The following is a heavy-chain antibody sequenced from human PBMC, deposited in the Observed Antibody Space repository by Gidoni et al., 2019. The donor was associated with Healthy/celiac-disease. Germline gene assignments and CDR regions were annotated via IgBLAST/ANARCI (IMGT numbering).Heavy chain of an antibody. D-gene: IGHD3-22*01. CDR1: GFTFSSYG. J-gene: IGHJ3*02. Sequence: QVQLVESGGGVVQPGGSLRLSCAASGFTFSSYGMHWVRQAPGKGLAWVAVISYDGSNKYYADSVKGRFTISRDNSKNTLYLQMNSLRAEDTAVYYCAKRADRFKYYYDSSGRHDAFDIWGQGTMVTVSS. CDR3: AKRADRFKYYYDSSGRHDAFDI. V-gene: IGHV3-30*18. CDR2: ISYDGSNK.